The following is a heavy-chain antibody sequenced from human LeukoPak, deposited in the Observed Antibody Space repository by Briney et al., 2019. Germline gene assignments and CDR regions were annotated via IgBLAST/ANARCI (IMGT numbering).Heavy chain of an antibody. CDR3: ARGYSYGFYYFDY. J-gene: IGHJ4*02. V-gene: IGHV3-66*01. Sequence: GGSLRLCCAASGFTVSSNYMSWVRQAPGKGLEWVSVIYSGGSTYYADSVKGRFTISRDNSKNTLYLQMNSLRAEDTAVYYCARGYSYGFYYFDYWGQGTLVTVSS. CDR1: GFTVSSNY. CDR2: IYSGGST. D-gene: IGHD5-18*01.